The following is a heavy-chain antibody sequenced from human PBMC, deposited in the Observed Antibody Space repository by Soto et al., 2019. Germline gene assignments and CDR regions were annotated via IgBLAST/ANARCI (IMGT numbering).Heavy chain of an antibody. D-gene: IGHD4-17*01. CDR3: ARDGGSSGDYGINYFDY. Sequence: ASVKVSCKASGYTFTSYAMHWVRQAPGQRLEWMGWINAGNGNTKYSQKFQGRVTITRGTSASTAYMELSSLRSEDTAVYYCARDGGSSGDYGINYFDYWGQGTLVTVS. V-gene: IGHV1-3*01. J-gene: IGHJ4*02. CDR1: GYTFTSYA. CDR2: INAGNGNT.